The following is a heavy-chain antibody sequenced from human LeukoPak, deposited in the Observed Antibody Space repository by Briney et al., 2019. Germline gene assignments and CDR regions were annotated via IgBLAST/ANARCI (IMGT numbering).Heavy chain of an antibody. J-gene: IGHJ4*02. Sequence: SETLSLTCTVSGGSISSYYWSWIRQPPGKGLEWIGYIYYSETTNYNPSLKSRVTISVDTSKNHFSLRLSSVTAADTAVYYCARAKRSTGLVDYWGQGTLVTVSS. CDR2: IYYSETT. D-gene: IGHD5-18*01. CDR1: GGSISSYY. V-gene: IGHV4-59*01. CDR3: ARAKRSTGLVDY.